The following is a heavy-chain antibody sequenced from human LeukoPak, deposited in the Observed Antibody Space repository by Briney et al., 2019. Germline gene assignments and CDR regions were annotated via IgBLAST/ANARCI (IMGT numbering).Heavy chain of an antibody. CDR3: ARGNWAYCASGIYGMDV. D-gene: IGHD3-10*01. CDR2: VGADAET. Sequence: PGGSLRLSCAASGFTFSTYDMHWVRQPAGKGLEWVSTVGADAETYYPGSVRGRFTITRDNAKNTLHLQMNSLRAGDTAVYFCARGNWAYCASGIYGMDVWGQGTTVTVSS. V-gene: IGHV3-13*01. J-gene: IGHJ6*02. CDR1: GFTFSTYD.